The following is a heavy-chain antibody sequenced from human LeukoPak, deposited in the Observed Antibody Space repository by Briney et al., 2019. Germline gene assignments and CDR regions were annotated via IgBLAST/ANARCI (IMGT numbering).Heavy chain of an antibody. V-gene: IGHV3-7*03. D-gene: IGHD4-17*01. J-gene: IGHJ4*02. Sequence: PGGSLRLSCAASGFTFSSYWMSWVRQAPGKGLEWVANIKQDGSEKYYVDSVKGRFTISRDNVKNSLYLQMNSLRAEDTAVYYCARAFYGDYYFDYWAREPWSPSPQ. CDR1: GFTFSSYW. CDR2: IKQDGSEK. CDR3: ARAFYGDYYFDY.